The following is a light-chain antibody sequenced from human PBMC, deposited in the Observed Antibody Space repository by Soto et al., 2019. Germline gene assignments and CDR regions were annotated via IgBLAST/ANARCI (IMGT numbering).Light chain of an antibody. J-gene: IGKJ1*01. CDR3: QQRTNWPSWT. V-gene: IGKV3-11*01. CDR2: DAS. Sequence: EIVLTQSPATLSLSPGERATLSCRASQSVSSYLAWYQQKPGQAPRLLIYDASNRATGIPARFSGSGSGTDVTLTISSLEPDDFSVYYCQQRTNWPSWTFGQGTKVEIK. CDR1: QSVSSY.